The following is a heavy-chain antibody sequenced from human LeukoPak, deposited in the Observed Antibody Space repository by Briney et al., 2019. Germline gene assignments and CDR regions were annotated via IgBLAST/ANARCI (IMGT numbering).Heavy chain of an antibody. CDR1: GGSFSSYS. Sequence: PSETLSLTCTVSGGSFSSYSWSWIRQPPGKGLEWIGYIYYSGSTNYNPSLKSRVTISVDTSKNQFSLKLSSVTASDTAVYYCARTTSSSSGLEFDYWGQGTLVTVSS. J-gene: IGHJ4*02. CDR2: IYYSGST. D-gene: IGHD6-6*01. CDR3: ARTTSSSSGLEFDY. V-gene: IGHV4-59*01.